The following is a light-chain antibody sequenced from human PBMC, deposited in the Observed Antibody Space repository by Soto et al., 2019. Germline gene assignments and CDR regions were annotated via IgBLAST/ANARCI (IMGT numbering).Light chain of an antibody. CDR2: GAS. Sequence: AIQMTQFPASLSASVGVRVTITCRASQGIRDELAWYQQNPGKAPKLLIYGASRLESGVPSRFSGSGSGTDFSLTIYSLRPEDSATYFCLQDYNYPRTFGQGTKLQIK. V-gene: IGKV1-6*01. CDR3: LQDYNYPRT. J-gene: IGKJ2*01. CDR1: QGIRDE.